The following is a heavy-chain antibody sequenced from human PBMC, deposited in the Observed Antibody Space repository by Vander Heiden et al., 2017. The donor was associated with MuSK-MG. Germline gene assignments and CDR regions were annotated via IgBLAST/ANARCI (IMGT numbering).Heavy chain of an antibody. CDR1: GSPFSSYA. V-gene: IGHV3-23*01. Sequence: EVQLLETGGGLVQPAGSLRLPRAASGSPFSSYAMSWVGESPGKGLEWVSAISGSGGSTYYADSVKGRFTISRDNSKNTLYLQMNSLRAEDTAVYYCAKFSTVTTLTAFDYWGQGALVTVSS. CDR2: ISGSGGST. D-gene: IGHD4-17*01. J-gene: IGHJ4*02. CDR3: AKFSTVTTLTAFDY.